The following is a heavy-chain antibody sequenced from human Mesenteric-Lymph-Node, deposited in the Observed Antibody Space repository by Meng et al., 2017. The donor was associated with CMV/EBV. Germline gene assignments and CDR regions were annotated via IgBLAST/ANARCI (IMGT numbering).Heavy chain of an antibody. CDR2: IYESGST. CDR1: GGSISSSNW. CDR3: AREGTNSYYFDY. D-gene: IGHD1-14*01. V-gene: IGHV4-4*02. Sequence: CAVSGGSISSSNWWSWVRQPPGKGLEWIGYIYESGSTSYNPSLESRVTISVDTSKNQFSLKVMSVTAADTAVYYCAREGTNSYYFDYWGQGTLVTVSS. J-gene: IGHJ4*02.